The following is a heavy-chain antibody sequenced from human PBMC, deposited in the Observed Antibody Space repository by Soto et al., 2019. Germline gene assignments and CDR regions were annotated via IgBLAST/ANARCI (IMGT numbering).Heavy chain of an antibody. CDR3: ARVPRGTTGPYFDY. Sequence: ASVKVSCKASGYTFTSYGISWVRQAPGQGLEWMGWISAYNGNTNYAQKLQGRATMTTDTSTSTAYMELRSLRSDDTAVYYCARVPRGTTGPYFDYWGQGTLVTVPS. V-gene: IGHV1-18*04. D-gene: IGHD2-8*02. J-gene: IGHJ4*02. CDR2: ISAYNGNT. CDR1: GYTFTSYG.